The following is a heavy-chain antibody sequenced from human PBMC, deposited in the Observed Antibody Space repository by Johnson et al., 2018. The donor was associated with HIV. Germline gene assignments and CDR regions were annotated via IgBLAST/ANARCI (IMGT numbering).Heavy chain of an antibody. CDR2: MSYNASNK. CDR3: ARDATYYYDSSGYHDAFDI. D-gene: IGHD3-22*01. J-gene: IGHJ3*02. CDR1: GFNFSNDA. V-gene: IGHV3-30*04. Sequence: QVQLVESGGGVVQPGRSLRLPCAASGFNFSNDAIHWVRQAPGKGLEWVAIMSYNASNKYYADSVKGRFTISRDNSKNTLYLQMNSLRAEDTAVYYCARDATYYYDSSGYHDAFDIWGQGTMVTVSS.